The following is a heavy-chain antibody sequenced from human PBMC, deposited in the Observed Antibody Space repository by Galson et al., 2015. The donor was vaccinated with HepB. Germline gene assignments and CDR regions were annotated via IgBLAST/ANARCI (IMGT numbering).Heavy chain of an antibody. CDR3: AKDPYLYSALAGTMAGFDY. J-gene: IGHJ4*02. V-gene: IGHV3-30*18. CDR1: GFGFSNYG. CDR2: ISYDGSNK. D-gene: IGHD6-19*01. Sequence: SLRLSCAASGFGFSNYGMHWVRQAPGKGLEWVAVISYDGSNKYYADSVKGRFTISRDNSKNTLYLQMNSLRAEDTALYYCAKDPYLYSALAGTMAGFDYWGQGTLVTVSS.